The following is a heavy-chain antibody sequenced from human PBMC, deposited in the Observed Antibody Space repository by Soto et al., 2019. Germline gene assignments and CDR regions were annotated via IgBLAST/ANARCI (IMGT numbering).Heavy chain of an antibody. CDR2: ISGSGDST. CDR3: AKADTAGGSYLYFDY. Sequence: PGGSLRLSCAASGFTFSTYAMTWVRQAPGRGLEWVSSISGSGDSTYYADSVKGRFTISRDNSKNTLYLQMNSLRAEDTAVYYCAKADTAGGSYLYFDYWGQGTLVTVSS. V-gene: IGHV3-23*01. D-gene: IGHD1-26*01. CDR1: GFTFSTYA. J-gene: IGHJ4*02.